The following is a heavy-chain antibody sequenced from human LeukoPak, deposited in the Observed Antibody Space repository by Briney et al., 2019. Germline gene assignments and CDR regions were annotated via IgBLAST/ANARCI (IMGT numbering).Heavy chain of an antibody. D-gene: IGHD1-26*01. Sequence: SETLSLTCTVSGGSISSSSYYWGWIRQPPGKGLEWIGSIYYSGSTYYNPSLKSRVTISVDTSKNQFSLKLSSVTAADTAVYYCGRAKEGVGASHFDYLGQGTPVNVSS. CDR2: IYYSGST. CDR3: GRAKEGVGASHFDY. V-gene: IGHV4-39*01. CDR1: GGSISSSSYY. J-gene: IGHJ4*02.